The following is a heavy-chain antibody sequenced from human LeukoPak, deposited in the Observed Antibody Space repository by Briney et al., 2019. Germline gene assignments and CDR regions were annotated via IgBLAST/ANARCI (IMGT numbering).Heavy chain of an antibody. CDR3: ARGHSSVEEAAAGYYFDY. D-gene: IGHD6-13*01. CDR2: INPSGGST. Sequence: GASVKVSCKASGYTFTSYYMHWVRQAPGQGLEWMGIINPSGGSTSYAQKFQGRVTMTRDTSTSTVYMELSSLRSEDTAVYYCARGHSSVEEAAAGYYFDYWGQGTLVTVSS. CDR1: GYTFTSYY. V-gene: IGHV1-46*01. J-gene: IGHJ4*02.